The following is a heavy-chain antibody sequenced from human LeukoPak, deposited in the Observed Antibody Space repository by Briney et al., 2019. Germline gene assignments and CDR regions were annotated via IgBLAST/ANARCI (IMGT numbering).Heavy chain of an antibody. CDR3: AKDMGNWNFDY. D-gene: IGHD1-1*01. Sequence: GGSLRLSCAASGFTFSSYNMNWVRQAPGKGLEWVSAISGSGGSTYYADSVKGRFTISRDNSKNTLYLQMNSLRAEDTAVYYCAKDMGNWNFDYWGQGTLVTVSS. CDR2: ISGSGGST. J-gene: IGHJ4*02. CDR1: GFTFSSYN. V-gene: IGHV3-23*01.